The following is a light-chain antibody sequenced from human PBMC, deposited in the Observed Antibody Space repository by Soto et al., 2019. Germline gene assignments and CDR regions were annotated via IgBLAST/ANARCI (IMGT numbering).Light chain of an antibody. CDR3: QQYENLPT. V-gene: IGKV1-33*01. Sequence: DNQMTQSASSLSSSLGYIVTNTCQASQNINNYLNWYQQKPGKAPKLLIYDASNLEAGVPSRFRGSGSGTDFTFTISRLQPEDIATYYCQQYENLPTFGQGTRLEIK. CDR2: DAS. CDR1: QNINNY. J-gene: IGKJ5*01.